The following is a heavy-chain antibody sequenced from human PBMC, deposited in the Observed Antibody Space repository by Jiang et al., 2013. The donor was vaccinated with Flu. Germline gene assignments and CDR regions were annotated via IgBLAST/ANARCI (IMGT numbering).Heavy chain of an antibody. Sequence: QLVESGAEVKKPGSSVKVSCKASGGTFSSYAISWVRQAPGQGLEWMGGIIPIFGTANYAQKFQGRVTITADESTSTAYMELSSLRSEDTAVYYCARGEPYYDFWSGYRRDYYYGMDVWGQGTTVTVSS. CDR3: ARGEPYYDFWSGYRRDYYYGMDV. CDR2: IIPIFGTA. V-gene: IGHV1-69*01. J-gene: IGHJ6*02. CDR1: GGTFSSYA. D-gene: IGHD3-3*01.